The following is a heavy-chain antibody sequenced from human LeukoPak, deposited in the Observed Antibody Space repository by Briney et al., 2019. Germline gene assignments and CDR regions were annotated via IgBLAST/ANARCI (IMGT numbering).Heavy chain of an antibody. CDR2: ISSSSSYI. D-gene: IGHD3-9*01. J-gene: IGHJ5*02. CDR3: ARDQEYDVLTAYPATRKFDP. CDR1: GFTFSSYS. V-gene: IGHV3-21*01. Sequence: GGSLRLSCAASGFTFSSYSMNWVRQPPGKGLEWVSSISSSSSYIYYADSLKGRFTISRDNAKNSLYLQMNSLRAEDTAVYYCARDQEYDVLTAYPATRKFDPWGQGTLVTVSS.